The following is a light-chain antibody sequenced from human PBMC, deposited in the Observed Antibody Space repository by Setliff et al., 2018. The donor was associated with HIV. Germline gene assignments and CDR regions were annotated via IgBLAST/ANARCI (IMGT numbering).Light chain of an antibody. CDR2: EVT. CDR3: SSYTNSNSYV. CDR1: SSDVGGHNY. Sequence: QSVLTQPASVSGSPGQSITMSCTGTSSDVGGHNYVSWYQHHPGKAPKLMIYEVTNRPSGVSSRFSGSKSGNTASLTIFGLQAEDEADYYCSSYTNSNSYVFGTGTKVTVL. V-gene: IGLV2-14*01. J-gene: IGLJ1*01.